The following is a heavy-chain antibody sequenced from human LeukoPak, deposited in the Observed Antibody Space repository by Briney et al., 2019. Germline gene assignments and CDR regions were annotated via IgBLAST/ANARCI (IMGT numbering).Heavy chain of an antibody. CDR2: ISGPGSVT. D-gene: IGHD6-6*01. CDR3: ARGTGSGSYLLDY. CDR1: GFTFDDYA. V-gene: IGHV3-43*02. J-gene: IGHJ4*02. Sequence: GGSLRLSCAGSGFTFDDYAMHWIRQPPGKGLEWVSLISGPGSVTHQAGSVKGRFTISRDNSKNSLYLQMSSLRTEDTALYYCARGTGSGSYLLDYWGQGTLVTVSS.